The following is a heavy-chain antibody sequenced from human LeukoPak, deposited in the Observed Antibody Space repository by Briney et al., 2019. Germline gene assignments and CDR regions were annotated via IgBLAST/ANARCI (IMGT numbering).Heavy chain of an antibody. D-gene: IGHD3-22*01. V-gene: IGHV1-46*01. Sequence: VASVKVSCKASGYTFTSYYMHWGRQAPGQGLEWMGIINPSGGSTSYAQKFQGRVTMTRDTSTSTVYMELSSLRSEDTAVYYCARDGNDSSGYYPPYFDYWGQGTLVTVSS. CDR1: GYTFTSYY. J-gene: IGHJ4*02. CDR3: ARDGNDSSGYYPPYFDY. CDR2: INPSGGST.